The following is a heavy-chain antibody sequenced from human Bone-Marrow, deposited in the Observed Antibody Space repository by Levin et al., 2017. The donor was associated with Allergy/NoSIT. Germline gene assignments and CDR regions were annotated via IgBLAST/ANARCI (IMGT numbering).Heavy chain of an antibody. V-gene: IGHV3-9*01. CDR3: AKGHSSGIWVDAFDI. D-gene: IGHD6-25*01. Sequence: GGSLRLSCAASGFTFDDYAMHWVRQAPGKGLEWVSGISWNSGSIGYADSVKGRFTISRDNAKNSLYLQMNSLRAEDTALYYCAKGHSSGIWVDAFDIWGQGTMVTVSS. CDR2: ISWNSGSI. J-gene: IGHJ3*02. CDR1: GFTFDDYA.